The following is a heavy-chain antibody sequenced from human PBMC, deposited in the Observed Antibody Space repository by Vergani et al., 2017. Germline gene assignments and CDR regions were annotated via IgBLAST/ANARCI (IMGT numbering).Heavy chain of an antibody. CDR2: ISGSGGST. V-gene: IGHV3-23*01. J-gene: IGHJ3*02. Sequence: EVQLLESGGGLVQPGGSLRLSCAASGFTFSSYAMRWVRQAPGKGLEWVSAISGSGGSTYYADSVKGRFTISRDNSKNTLYLQMNSLRAEDTAVYYCAKAASITMVRGAGDAFDIWGRGTMVTVSA. CDR1: GFTFSSYA. CDR3: AKAASITMVRGAGDAFDI. D-gene: IGHD3-10*01.